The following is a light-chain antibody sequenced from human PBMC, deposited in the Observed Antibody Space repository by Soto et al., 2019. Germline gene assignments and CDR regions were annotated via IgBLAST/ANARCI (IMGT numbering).Light chain of an antibody. CDR3: AVWDDSLNGPV. Sequence: QAVVTQPPSASGTPGQRVTISCSGSRSNIGSNTVNWYQHLPGTAPKLLIYSNNQRPSGVPGRFSGSKAGTSASLAISGLQSEDEADYYCAVWDDSLNGPVFGGGTKLTVL. V-gene: IGLV1-44*01. CDR2: SNN. CDR1: RSNIGSNT. J-gene: IGLJ2*01.